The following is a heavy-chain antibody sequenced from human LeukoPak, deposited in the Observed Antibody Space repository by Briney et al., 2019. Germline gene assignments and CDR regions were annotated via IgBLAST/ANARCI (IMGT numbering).Heavy chain of an antibody. J-gene: IGHJ3*02. CDR2: IYSGGST. CDR1: RFTFSDYY. V-gene: IGHV3-53*01. D-gene: IGHD1-26*01. CDR3: ARGGSYLSAFDI. Sequence: GGSLRLSCATSRFTFSDYYMTWIRQAPGKGLEWVSIIYSGGSTFYADSVKGRFTISRDNSKNTLYLQMNSLRAEDTAVYYCARGGSYLSAFDIWGQGTMVTVSS.